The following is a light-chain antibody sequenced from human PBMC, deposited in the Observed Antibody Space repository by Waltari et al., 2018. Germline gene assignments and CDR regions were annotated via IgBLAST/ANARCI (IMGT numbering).Light chain of an antibody. CDR2: EGS. CDR3: CSYAGSSTSWV. Sequence: QSALTQPASVSGFPGQSSTISCTGTRSDVGSYNLVSWYQQHPGKAPKLMIYEGSKRPSGVSNRFSGSKSGNTASLTISGLQAEDEADYYCCSYAGSSTSWVFGGGTKLTVL. CDR1: RSDVGSYNL. J-gene: IGLJ3*02. V-gene: IGLV2-23*01.